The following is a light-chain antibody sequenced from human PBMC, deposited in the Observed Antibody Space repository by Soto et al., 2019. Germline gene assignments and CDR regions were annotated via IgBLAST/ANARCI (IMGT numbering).Light chain of an antibody. V-gene: IGLV1-44*01. CDR1: SSNIGTNT. CDR3: AAWDDSLNGPV. J-gene: IGLJ1*01. CDR2: SNN. Sequence: QSVLTQPPSASGTPGQRGTISCSGSSSNIGTNTVNWYQQLPGTAPKLLIYSNNQRPSGVPVRFSGSKSGTSASLAISGLQSEDEADYYCAAWDDSLNGPVFGTGTKLTVL.